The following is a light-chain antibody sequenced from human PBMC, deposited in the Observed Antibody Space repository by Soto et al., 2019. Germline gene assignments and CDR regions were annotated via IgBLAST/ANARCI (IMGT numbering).Light chain of an antibody. V-gene: IGKV2-28*01. CDR3: MQALQSLT. CDR2: FGS. CDR1: QTINIY. J-gene: IGKJ5*01. Sequence: MTQSPSSLSASVGDRVTITCRASQTINIYLDWYVQKPGQSPQLLIYFGSNRAPGVPDRFSGSGSGTDFTLKINRVEAEDVGTYYCMQALQSLTFGQGTRLEIK.